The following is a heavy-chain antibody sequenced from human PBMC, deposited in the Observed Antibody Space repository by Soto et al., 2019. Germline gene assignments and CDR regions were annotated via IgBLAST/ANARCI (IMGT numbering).Heavy chain of an antibody. CDR2: ISAYNGNT. CDR3: ARGGLIVVVPAAIAYYYYMDV. Sequence: QVQLVQSGAEVKKPGASVKVSCKASGYTFTSYGISWVRQAPGQGLEWMGWISAYNGNTNYAQKLQGRVTMTTDTSTNTAYMELRSLRSDDTAVYYCARGGLIVVVPAAIAYYYYMDVWGKGTTVTVSS. CDR1: GYTFTSYG. V-gene: IGHV1-18*01. D-gene: IGHD2-2*02. J-gene: IGHJ6*03.